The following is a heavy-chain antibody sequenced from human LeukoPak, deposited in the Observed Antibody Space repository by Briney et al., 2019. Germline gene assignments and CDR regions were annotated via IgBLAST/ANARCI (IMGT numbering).Heavy chain of an antibody. V-gene: IGHV1-46*01. D-gene: IGHD5-12*01. CDR3: ASIPGLGFWAGLKRSGYDSLLGP. Sequence: ASVKVSCKASGYTFTSYYMHWVRQAPGQGLEWMGIINPSGGSTSYAQKFQGRVTMTRDMSTSTVYMELSSLRSDDTAVYYCASIPGLGFWAGLKRSGYDSLLGPWGQGTLVTVSS. CDR2: INPSGGST. CDR1: GYTFTSYY. J-gene: IGHJ5*02.